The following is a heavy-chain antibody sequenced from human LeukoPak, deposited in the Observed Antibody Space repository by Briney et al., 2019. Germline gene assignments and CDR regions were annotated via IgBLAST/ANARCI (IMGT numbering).Heavy chain of an antibody. CDR1: GFTFSSYA. D-gene: IGHD6-13*01. CDR3: AAPTGAAAGPAEIDY. CDR2: ISYDGSNK. Sequence: GRSLRLSCAASGFTFSSYAMHWVRQAPGKGLEWVAVISYDGSNKYYADSVKGRFTISRDNAKNSLYLQMNSLRAEDTAVYYCAAPTGAAAGPAEIDYWGQGTLVTVSS. J-gene: IGHJ4*02. V-gene: IGHV3-30-3*01.